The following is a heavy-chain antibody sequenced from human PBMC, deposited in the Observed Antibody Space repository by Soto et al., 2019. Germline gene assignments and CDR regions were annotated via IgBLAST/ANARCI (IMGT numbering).Heavy chain of an antibody. V-gene: IGHV4-30-2*01. Sequence: SETLSLTCAVSGGSIGSGGYSWSWIRQPPGKGLEWIGYIYHSGSTYYNPSLKSRITISVDRSKNHFSLKLSSVTAADTAVYYCARGGYCSGGSCYENWFDPWGQGTLVTVSS. D-gene: IGHD2-15*01. CDR2: IYHSGST. CDR3: ARGGYCSGGSCYENWFDP. CDR1: GGSIGSGGYS. J-gene: IGHJ5*02.